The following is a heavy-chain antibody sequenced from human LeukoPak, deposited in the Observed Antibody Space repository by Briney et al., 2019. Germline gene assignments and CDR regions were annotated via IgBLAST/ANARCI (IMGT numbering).Heavy chain of an antibody. D-gene: IGHD3-3*02. CDR3: ARQLAGPTGYFYMDV. CDR1: GFTLSSFW. J-gene: IGHJ6*03. Sequence: GGSLRLSCAASGFTLSSFWMSWVRQAPGKGLEWVANIKQDGSGRYYVDSVKGRFTISRDNAQNSLFLQMNSLRAEDTAFYYCARQLAGPTGYFYMDVWGKGATVTVSS. V-gene: IGHV3-7*01. CDR2: IKQDGSGR.